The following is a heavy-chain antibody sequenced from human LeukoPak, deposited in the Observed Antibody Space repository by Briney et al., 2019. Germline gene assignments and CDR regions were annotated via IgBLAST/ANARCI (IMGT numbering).Heavy chain of an antibody. CDR3: ASWSPRIVATGDDAFDI. CDR1: GYSFTSYW. Sequence: GESLKISCKGSGYSFTSYWIGWVCQMPGKGLEWMGIIYPGDSDTRYSPSFQGQVTISADKSISTAYLQWSSLKASDTAMYYCASWSPRIVATGDDAFDIWGQGTMVTVSS. V-gene: IGHV5-51*01. CDR2: IYPGDSDT. D-gene: IGHD5-12*01. J-gene: IGHJ3*02.